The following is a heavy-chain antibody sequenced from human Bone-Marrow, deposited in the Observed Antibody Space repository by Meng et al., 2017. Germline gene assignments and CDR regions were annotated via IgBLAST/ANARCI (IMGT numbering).Heavy chain of an antibody. CDR2: IYYTENT. Sequence: GHVKGAGTGLGKPSQGPPPTCSVSGGSINSAGYYWSWIRQHPGKGLEWIGYIYYTENTYYNPSLKSPMTISLDKSKNQFSLKLNSVTVADTAVYYCARGRASCSSGGCSLGWFDPWGQGTLVTVSS. J-gene: IGHJ5*02. D-gene: IGHD2-15*01. V-gene: IGHV4-31*01. CDR1: GGSINSAGYY. CDR3: ARGRASCSSGGCSLGWFDP.